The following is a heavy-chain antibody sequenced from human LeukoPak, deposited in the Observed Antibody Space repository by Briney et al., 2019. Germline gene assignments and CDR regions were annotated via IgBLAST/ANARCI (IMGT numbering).Heavy chain of an antibody. D-gene: IGHD5-24*01. J-gene: IGHJ3*02. CDR3: ARRDGYNYGGLFDI. Sequence: SETLSLTCAVSGGSISSGGYSWSWIRQPPGKGLKWIGYIYHSGSTYYNPSLKSRVTISVDRSKNQFSLKLSSVTAADTAVYYCARRDGYNYGGLFDIWGQGTMVTVSS. V-gene: IGHV4-30-2*01. CDR1: GGSISSGGYS. CDR2: IYHSGST.